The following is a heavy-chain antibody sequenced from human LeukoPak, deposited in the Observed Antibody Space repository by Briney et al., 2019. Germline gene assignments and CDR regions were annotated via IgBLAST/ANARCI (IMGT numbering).Heavy chain of an antibody. CDR1: GGSISSYY. V-gene: IGHV4-59*01. J-gene: IGHJ6*02. Sequence: PSETLSLTCTVSGGSISSYYWSWIRQPPGKGLEWIGYIYYSGSTNYNPSLKSRVTISVDTSKNQFSLKLSSVTAADTAVYYCARAPRRSLYYYYGMDGWGQGTTVTVSS. D-gene: IGHD1-14*01. CDR3: ARAPRRSLYYYYGMDG. CDR2: IYYSGST.